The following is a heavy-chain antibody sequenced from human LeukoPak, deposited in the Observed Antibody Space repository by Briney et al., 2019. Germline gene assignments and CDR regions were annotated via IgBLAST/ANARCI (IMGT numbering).Heavy chain of an antibody. CDR2: IIPIFGTA. CDR3: AREVRGVIITSVAFVY. D-gene: IGHD3-10*01. J-gene: IGHJ4*02. Sequence: ASVKVSCKASGATFSSYAISWVRQAPGQGLEWMGRIIPIFGTANYAQKFQGRVTNTTDKSTSTAYMELSSLRSEDTAVYYCAREVRGVIITSVAFVYWGQGTLVTVS. V-gene: IGHV1-69*05. CDR1: GATFSSYA.